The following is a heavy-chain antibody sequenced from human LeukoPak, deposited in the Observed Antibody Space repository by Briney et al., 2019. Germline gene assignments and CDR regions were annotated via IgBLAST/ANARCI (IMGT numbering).Heavy chain of an antibody. D-gene: IGHD2-2*01. CDR1: GFTFSAHY. J-gene: IGHJ4*02. V-gene: IGHV3-11*04. CDR2: ISSSGTTI. Sequence: GGSLRLSCAASGFTFSAHYTSWIRRAPGKGLEWVSYISSSGTTIYYADSVKGQFTISRDNAKNSLYLQMNSLRTEDTAVYYCARGDCSSTSCYYFDYWGQGTLVTVSS. CDR3: ARGDCSSTSCYYFDY.